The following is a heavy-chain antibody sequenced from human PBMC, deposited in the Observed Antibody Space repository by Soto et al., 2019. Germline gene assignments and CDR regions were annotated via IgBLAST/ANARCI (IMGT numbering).Heavy chain of an antibody. D-gene: IGHD3-10*01. J-gene: IGHJ6*02. CDR1: GFTFDDYA. V-gene: IGHV3-9*01. CDR3: AKDVSGRGSYYYYHGMDV. CDR2: MSWNGASI. Sequence: EVQLVESGGGLVQPGRSLRLSGAASGFTFDDYARHWVRQPPGKGLEWVSGMSWNGASIGYADSVKARFTISRDNGKNSLYLQMNSLRAEDTALYYCAKDVSGRGSYYYYHGMDVWGQGTTVTFSS.